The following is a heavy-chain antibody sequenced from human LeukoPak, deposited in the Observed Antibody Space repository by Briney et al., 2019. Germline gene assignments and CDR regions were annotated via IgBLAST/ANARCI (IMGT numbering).Heavy chain of an antibody. CDR1: RYTFTSYD. CDR2: MNPNSGNT. Sequence: ASVTVSCKASRYTFTSYDINWVRQAAGHGLEWMGWMNPNSGNTGYAQTFQGRVTMTRNTSISTAYMELSSLRSEDTAVYYCARGVRRCGSSTSCYIYYFDYWGQGTLVTVSS. J-gene: IGHJ4*02. V-gene: IGHV1-8*01. CDR3: ARGVRRCGSSTSCYIYYFDY. D-gene: IGHD2-2*01.